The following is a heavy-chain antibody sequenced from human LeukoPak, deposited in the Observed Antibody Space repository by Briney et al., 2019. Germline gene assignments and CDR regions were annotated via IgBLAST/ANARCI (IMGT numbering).Heavy chain of an antibody. J-gene: IGHJ4*02. CDR1: EFTFSDSI. CDR3: TTDLEFGNFDQSDY. D-gene: IGHD3-9*01. Sequence: GGSLRLSCATSEFTFSDSIMSWVRQAPGKGLEWVGRIKSKTDGGTTDYAAPVKGRFTISRDDSKNTLYLQMNSLKTEDTAVYYCTTDLEFGNFDQSDYWGQGTLVTVSS. CDR2: IKSKTDGGTT. V-gene: IGHV3-15*01.